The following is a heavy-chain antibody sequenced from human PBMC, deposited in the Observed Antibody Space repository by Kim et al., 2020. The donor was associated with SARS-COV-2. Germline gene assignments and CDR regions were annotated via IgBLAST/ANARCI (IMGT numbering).Heavy chain of an antibody. CDR2: ISSSGTTK. CDR3: ARYSGYDGGLDAFDI. CDR1: GFTFSSYE. D-gene: IGHD5-12*01. Sequence: GGSLRLSCAASGFTFSSYEMNWVRQAPGKGLEWVSYISSSGTTKYYADSVKGRFTISRDNAKNSLYLQMNSLRVEDTAVYYCARYSGYDGGLDAFDIWGQGTLVTVSS. J-gene: IGHJ3*02. V-gene: IGHV3-48*03.